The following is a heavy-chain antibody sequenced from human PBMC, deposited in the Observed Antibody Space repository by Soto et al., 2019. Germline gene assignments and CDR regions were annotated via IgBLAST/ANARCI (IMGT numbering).Heavy chain of an antibody. CDR3: ARAREGTLWFDP. J-gene: IGHJ5*02. CDR1: GYTFTSYD. Sequence: QVQLVQSGAEVKKPGASVKVSCKASGYTFTSYDINWVRQATGHGLEWMGWMNPNSGNTGYAQKFQGRVTMTRNTSISTAYMEVSSLRSEDTAVYYCARAREGTLWFDPWGQGTLVTVSS. D-gene: IGHD3-10*01. V-gene: IGHV1-8*01. CDR2: MNPNSGNT.